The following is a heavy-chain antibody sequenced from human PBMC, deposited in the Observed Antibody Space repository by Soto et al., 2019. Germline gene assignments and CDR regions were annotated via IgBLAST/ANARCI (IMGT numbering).Heavy chain of an antibody. D-gene: IGHD3-16*01. CDR2: IYYSGRT. V-gene: IGHV4-31*03. CDR3: ARSRIMITLGGPSLSAFDI. J-gene: IGHJ3*02. Sequence: SETLSLTCTVSGFSISSGGYYWSWIRPHPGKGLEWIGYIYYSGRTYYNPSVRSRVTISVDTSKNQFSLKLSSVTAADTAVYYCARSRIMITLGGPSLSAFDIWGQGTMVTVS. CDR1: GFSISSGGYY.